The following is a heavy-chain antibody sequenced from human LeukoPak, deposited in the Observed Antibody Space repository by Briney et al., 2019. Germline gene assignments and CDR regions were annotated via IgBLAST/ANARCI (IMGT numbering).Heavy chain of an antibody. CDR2: INPNSGGT. CDR3: ARDANGEAFDY. Sequence: ASVKVSCKASGYTFTGYYMHWVRQAPGQGLEWMGWINPNSGGTNYAQKFQGRVTITRDTSISTAYMELSRLRSDDTAVYYFARDANGEAFDYWGQGTLVTVSS. CDR1: GYTFTGYY. J-gene: IGHJ4*02. D-gene: IGHD4-17*01. V-gene: IGHV1-2*02.